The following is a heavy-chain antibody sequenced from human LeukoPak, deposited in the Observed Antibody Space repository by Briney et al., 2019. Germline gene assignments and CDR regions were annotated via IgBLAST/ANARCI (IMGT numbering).Heavy chain of an antibody. CDR1: GFTFSSSG. J-gene: IGHJ4*02. D-gene: IGHD4-23*01. V-gene: IGHV3-21*06. Sequence: GGSLRLSCAASGFTFSSSGMNWVRQAPGKGLEWVSSISSTGNYIYYTESMKGRFTISRDNAKNSLFLQMNSLRAEDTAVYYCARDRGGRGLDYWGQGTLVTVSS. CDR3: ARDRGGRGLDY. CDR2: ISSTGNYI.